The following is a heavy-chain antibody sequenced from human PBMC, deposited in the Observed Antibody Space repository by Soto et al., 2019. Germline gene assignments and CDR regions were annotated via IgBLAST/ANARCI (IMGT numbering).Heavy chain of an antibody. Sequence: AETLSLTCTVSGGSISSYYWSWIRQPPGKGLEWIGYIYYSGSTNYNPSLKSRVTISVDTSKNQFSLKLSCGTAADTLVYYCARYSSGWYKYAFDIWGQGTMLTVSS. CDR3: ARYSSGWYKYAFDI. V-gene: IGHV4-59*01. J-gene: IGHJ3*02. CDR2: IYYSGST. CDR1: GGSISSYY. D-gene: IGHD6-19*01.